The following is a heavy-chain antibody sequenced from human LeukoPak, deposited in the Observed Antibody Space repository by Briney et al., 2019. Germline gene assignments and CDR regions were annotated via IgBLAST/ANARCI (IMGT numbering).Heavy chain of an antibody. D-gene: IGHD2-2*01. CDR3: ARDRWVEGSTRVFDALDI. V-gene: IGHV3-21*04. J-gene: IGHJ3*02. CDR1: GFTFSTYS. Sequence: PGGSLRLSCAASGFTFSTYSMNWARQAPGKGLEWVSIITGSSTYTQYADSVMGRFTISGDNSKNSLYLQMNSLRAEDTAVYYCARDRWVEGSTRVFDALDIWGQGTMVSVSS. CDR2: ITGSSTYT.